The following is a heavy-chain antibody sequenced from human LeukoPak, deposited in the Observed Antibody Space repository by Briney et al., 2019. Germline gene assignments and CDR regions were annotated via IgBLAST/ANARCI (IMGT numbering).Heavy chain of an antibody. Sequence: PSETLSLTCTVSGDPIGTSTYYWGWIRQPPGKGLEWIGSIYYGVSTYYNPSLKSRVTISVDTSKNQFSLKLSSVTAADTAVYYCAKFSGSYTPFDSWGQGTLVTVSS. CDR1: GDPIGTSTYY. CDR3: AKFSGSYTPFDS. J-gene: IGHJ4*02. CDR2: IYYGVST. D-gene: IGHD1-26*01. V-gene: IGHV4-39*01.